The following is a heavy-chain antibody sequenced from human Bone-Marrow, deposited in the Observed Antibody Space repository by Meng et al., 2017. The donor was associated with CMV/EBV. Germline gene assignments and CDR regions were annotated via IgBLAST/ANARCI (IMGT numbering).Heavy chain of an antibody. CDR1: GYSFTSYW. V-gene: IGHV5-51*01. D-gene: IGHD6-6*01. Sequence: GESPKISCKGSGYSFTSYWIGWVRQMPGKGLEWMGIIYPGDSDPRYSPSFQGQVTISADKSISTSYLQWSSLQASDTAIYYCASPSSPAYYYGMDVWGQGTTVTVSS. CDR3: ASPSSPAYYYGMDV. CDR2: IYPGDSDP. J-gene: IGHJ6*02.